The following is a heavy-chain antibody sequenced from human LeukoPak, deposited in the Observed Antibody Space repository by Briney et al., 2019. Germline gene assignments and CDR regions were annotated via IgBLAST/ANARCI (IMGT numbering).Heavy chain of an antibody. J-gene: IGHJ6*02. CDR1: GFTFNTYA. CDR2: VSYDGSNK. CDR3: ARVSPPYCSGGSCQPNYYYYGMDV. Sequence: GGSLRLSCVASGFTFNTYAMHWVRQAPGKGLEWVAFVSYDGSNKYYADSVRGRFTISRDNSKNTLYLQMNSLRAEDTAVYCCARVSPPYCSGGSCQPNYYYYGMDVWGQGTTVTVSS. V-gene: IGHV3-30*04. D-gene: IGHD2-15*01.